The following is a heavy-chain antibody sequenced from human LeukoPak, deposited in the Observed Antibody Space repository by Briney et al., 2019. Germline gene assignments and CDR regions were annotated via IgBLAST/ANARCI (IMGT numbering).Heavy chain of an antibody. V-gene: IGHV1-2*02. CDR3: ARGPYDSSGYSDY. D-gene: IGHD3-22*01. J-gene: IGHJ4*02. Sequence: ASVKVSCKPSGCTFTGYYIHWVRQAPGQGLEWMGWINTNSGGRNYAQKFQDRVTMTRDTSISTVYMELSRLKSYDTAVYYCARGPYDSSGYSDYWGQGTLVTVSS. CDR1: GCTFTGYY. CDR2: INTNSGGR.